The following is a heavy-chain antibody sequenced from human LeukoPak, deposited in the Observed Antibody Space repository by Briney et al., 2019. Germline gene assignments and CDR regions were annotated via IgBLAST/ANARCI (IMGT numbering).Heavy chain of an antibody. Sequence: PGGSLRLSCAASGFTFSSYAMSWVRQAPGKGLEWVSGISGSGGSTYYADSVKGRFTISRDNSKNTLYLQMGSLRAEDMAVYYCARSSYYGSSPPDYWGQGTLVTVSS. J-gene: IGHJ4*02. CDR1: GFTFSSYA. D-gene: IGHD3-10*01. CDR2: ISGSGGST. V-gene: IGHV3-64*02. CDR3: ARSSYYGSSPPDY.